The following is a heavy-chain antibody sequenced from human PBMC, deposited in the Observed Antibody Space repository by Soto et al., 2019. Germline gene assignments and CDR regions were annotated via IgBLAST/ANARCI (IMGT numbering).Heavy chain of an antibody. D-gene: IGHD3-16*01. CDR1: GFTFRSFG. V-gene: IGHV3-30*03. CDR2: ISYDGGHK. J-gene: IGHJ3*02. Sequence: GGSLRLSCAASGFTFRSFGMHWVRQAPGKGPEWMAVISYDGGHKYYADSVRGRFTISRDNSKNTLYLQMSSLRPEDTALFYCARDSRYKVGRVTGAFDIWGRGTIGTVSS. CDR3: ARDSRYKVGRVTGAFDI.